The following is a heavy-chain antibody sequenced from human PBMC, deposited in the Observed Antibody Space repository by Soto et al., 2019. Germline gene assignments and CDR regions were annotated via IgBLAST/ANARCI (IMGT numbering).Heavy chain of an antibody. V-gene: IGHV1-69*02. CDR2: IIPILGIA. Sequence: QVQLVQSGDEVKKPGSSVKVSCKASGGTFSSYTISWVRQAPGQGLEWMGRIIPILGIANYAQKLQGRGTITADKSTSTAYMELSSLRSEDTAVYYCARGGAGSVYGDWGQGTLVTVSS. CDR3: ARGGAGSVYGD. D-gene: IGHD5-12*01. J-gene: IGHJ4*02. CDR1: GGTFSSYT.